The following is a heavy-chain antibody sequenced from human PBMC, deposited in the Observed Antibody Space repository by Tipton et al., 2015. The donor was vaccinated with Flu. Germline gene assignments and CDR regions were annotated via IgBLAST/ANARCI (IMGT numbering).Heavy chain of an antibody. D-gene: IGHD3-22*01. V-gene: IGHV1-18*01. Sequence: QLVQSGAEMKKPGTSVKVSCRASGYTFTNFGISWVRQAPGQGLEWMGWINAYNGNADYGQKVKGRVTMTTDTSTSTAYMELRSLRFDDTAVYYCARRMGDSSGSLWDSWGQGTPVTVSS. CDR3: ARRMGDSSGSLWDS. CDR1: GYTFTNFG. J-gene: IGHJ4*02. CDR2: INAYNGNA.